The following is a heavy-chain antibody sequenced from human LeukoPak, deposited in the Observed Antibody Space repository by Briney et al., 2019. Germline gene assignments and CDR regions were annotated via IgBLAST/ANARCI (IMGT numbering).Heavy chain of an antibody. CDR1: GGSFSGYY. CDR2: INHSGST. CDR3: ARGRGYCSSTSCYRLYYYYYGMDV. J-gene: IGHJ6*04. V-gene: IGHV4-34*01. Sequence: SETLSLTCAVYGGSFSGYYWSWIRQPPGKGLEWIGEINHSGSTNYNPSLKSRVTISVDTSKNQFSLKLSSVTAADTAVYYCARGRGYCSSTSCYRLYYYYYGMDVWGKGTTVSVPT. D-gene: IGHD2-2*01.